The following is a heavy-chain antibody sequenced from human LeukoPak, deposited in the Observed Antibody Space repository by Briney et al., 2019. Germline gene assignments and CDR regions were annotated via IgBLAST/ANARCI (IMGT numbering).Heavy chain of an antibody. D-gene: IGHD6-19*01. Sequence: PGGSLRLSCAASGFTFSSYAMHWVRQAPGKGLEWVAVISYDGSNKYYADSVKGRLTISRDNSKNTLYLQMNSLRAEDTAVYYCAREYSSGFDYWGQGTLVTVSS. CDR1: GFTFSSYA. CDR3: AREYSSGFDY. J-gene: IGHJ4*02. V-gene: IGHV3-30-3*01. CDR2: ISYDGSNK.